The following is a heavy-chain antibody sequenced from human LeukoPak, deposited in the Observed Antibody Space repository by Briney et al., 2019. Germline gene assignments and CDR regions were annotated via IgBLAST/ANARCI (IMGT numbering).Heavy chain of an antibody. D-gene: IGHD5-18*01. Sequence: SETLSLTCAVYGGSYSGYYWSWIRQPPGKGLEWIGEINHSGSTNYNPSLKSRVTISVDTSKNQFSLKLSSVTAADTAVYYCAGATVDTAMVYDYWGQGTLVTVSS. CDR1: GGSYSGYY. CDR3: AGATVDTAMVYDY. J-gene: IGHJ4*02. V-gene: IGHV4-34*01. CDR2: INHSGST.